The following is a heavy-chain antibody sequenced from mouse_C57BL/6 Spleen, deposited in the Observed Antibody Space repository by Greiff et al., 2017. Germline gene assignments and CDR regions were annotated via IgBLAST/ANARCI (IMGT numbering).Heavy chain of an antibody. CDR2: IDPENGDT. D-gene: IGHD2-4*01. V-gene: IGHV14-4*01. J-gene: IGHJ3*01. CDR1: GFNIKDDY. Sequence: VQLQQSGAELVRPGASVKLSCTASGFNIKDDYMHWVKQRPEQGLEWIGWIDPENGDTEYASKFQGKATITADTSSNTAYLQLSSLTSEDTAVYYCTSMISAWFAYWGQGTLVTVSA. CDR3: TSMISAWFAY.